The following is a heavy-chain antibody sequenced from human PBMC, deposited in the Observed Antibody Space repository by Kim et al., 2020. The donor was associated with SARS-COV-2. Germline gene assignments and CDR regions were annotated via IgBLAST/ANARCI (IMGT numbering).Heavy chain of an antibody. Sequence: GGSLRLSCAASRFTFSNYTMHWVRQAPGKGLEWVAVTSYDGSSRYYAASVKGRFTISRDNSKNTLYLRMNSLRTEDTAVYYCARGDGDIVMLPSATPFDYWGQGTLVTVSS. CDR1: RFTFSNYT. V-gene: IGHV3-30*04. D-gene: IGHD2-2*02. CDR2: TSYDGSSR. J-gene: IGHJ4*02. CDR3: ARGDGDIVMLPSATPFDY.